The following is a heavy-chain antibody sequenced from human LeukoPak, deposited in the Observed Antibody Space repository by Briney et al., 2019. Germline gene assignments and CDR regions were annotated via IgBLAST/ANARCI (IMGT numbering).Heavy chain of an antibody. Sequence: ASVKVSCKASGYTFTSYGISWVRQAPGQGLEWMGWISAYNGNTNYAQKLQGRVTMTTDTSTSTAYKELRSLRSDDTAVYYCIRVPRIQLLRGAFDPWGQGTLVTVSS. V-gene: IGHV1-18*01. J-gene: IGHJ5*02. D-gene: IGHD2-2*01. CDR1: GYTFTSYG. CDR2: ISAYNGNT. CDR3: IRVPRIQLLRGAFDP.